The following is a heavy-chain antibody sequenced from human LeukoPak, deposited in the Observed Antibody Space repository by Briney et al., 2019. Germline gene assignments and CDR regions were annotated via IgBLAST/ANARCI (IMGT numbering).Heavy chain of an antibody. Sequence: QPGGSLRLSCVASGFTFGKYWMSWVRQALGKGLEWVANIKLDGSEKNYVDSVKGRFTISRDNTKNSLYLQMNSLRAEDTAVFYCARDQYDTWSRRGNFDSWGQGTLVIVSS. J-gene: IGHJ4*02. D-gene: IGHD3-3*01. V-gene: IGHV3-7*03. CDR2: IKLDGSEK. CDR1: GFTFGKYW. CDR3: ARDQYDTWSRRGNFDS.